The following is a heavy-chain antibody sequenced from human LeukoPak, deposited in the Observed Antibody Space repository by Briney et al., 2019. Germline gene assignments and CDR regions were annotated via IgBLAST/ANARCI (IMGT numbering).Heavy chain of an antibody. CDR1: GFTFDDYA. V-gene: IGHV3-9*01. J-gene: IGHJ6*02. CDR3: AKDFGWLASNYAMDV. Sequence: GRSLRLSCAASGFTFDDYAMHWVRQAPGKGLEWVSGISWNSGSIDYADGVKGRFTISRDNAKNSLYLQMNSLRAEDTALYYCAKDFGWLASNYAMDVWGQGTTVTVSS. CDR2: ISWNSGSI. D-gene: IGHD3-22*01.